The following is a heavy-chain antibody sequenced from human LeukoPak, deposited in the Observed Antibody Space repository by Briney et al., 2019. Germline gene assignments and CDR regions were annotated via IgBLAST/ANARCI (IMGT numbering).Heavy chain of an antibody. D-gene: IGHD1-7*01. Sequence: GGSLRLSCAASGFTFSSYSMNWVGQAPGKGLEWVSSISSSSSYIYYADSVKGRFTISRDNAKNSLYLQMNSLRAEDTAVYYCARDRGTNPNWFDPWGQGTLVTVSS. J-gene: IGHJ5*02. CDR1: GFTFSSYS. V-gene: IGHV3-21*01. CDR3: ARDRGTNPNWFDP. CDR2: ISSSSSYI.